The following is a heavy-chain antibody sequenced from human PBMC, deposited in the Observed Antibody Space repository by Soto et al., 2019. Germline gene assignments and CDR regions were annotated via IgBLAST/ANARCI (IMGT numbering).Heavy chain of an antibody. V-gene: IGHV4-34*01. CDR2: INHSGST. CDR1: GGSFSGYY. Sequence: SETLSLTCAVYGGSFSGYYWSWIRQPPGKGLEWIGEINHSGSTNYNPSLKSRVTISVDTSKNQFSLKLSSVTAADTAVYYCARGRNYYGSGSYFSWFDPWGQGTLVTVSS. CDR3: ARGRNYYGSGSYFSWFDP. J-gene: IGHJ5*02. D-gene: IGHD3-10*01.